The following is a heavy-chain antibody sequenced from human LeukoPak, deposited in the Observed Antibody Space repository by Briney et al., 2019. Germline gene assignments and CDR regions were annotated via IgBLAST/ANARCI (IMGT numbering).Heavy chain of an antibody. CDR3: ARLTRLSTSPDRYYLDY. CDR2: IYTSGGT. Sequence: SETLSLTCTVSGDSISSYYWSWIRQPPGKGLEWIGYIYTSGGTDYIPSLKGRVTISIDTSKNQFSLKLSSVTAADSAVYYCARLTRLSTSPDRYYLDYWGQGTLVTVSS. CDR1: GDSISSYY. D-gene: IGHD6-6*01. J-gene: IGHJ4*02. V-gene: IGHV4-4*09.